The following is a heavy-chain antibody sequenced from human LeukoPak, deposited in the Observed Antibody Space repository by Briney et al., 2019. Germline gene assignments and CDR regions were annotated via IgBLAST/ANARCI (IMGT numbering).Heavy chain of an antibody. CDR1: GFTVSSNY. CDR2: IYSGGST. J-gene: IGHJ4*02. CDR3: AKEEDPTVTTSEAGSYFDY. V-gene: IGHV3-53*01. D-gene: IGHD4-17*01. Sequence: GGSLRLSCAASGFTVSSNYMSWVRQAPGKGLEWVSVIYSGGSTYYADSVKGRFTISRDNSKNTLYLQMNSLRAEDTAVYYCAKEEDPTVTTSEAGSYFDYWGQGTLVTVPS.